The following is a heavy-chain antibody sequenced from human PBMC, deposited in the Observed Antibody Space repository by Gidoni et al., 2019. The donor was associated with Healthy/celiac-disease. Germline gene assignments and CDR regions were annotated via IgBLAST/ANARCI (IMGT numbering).Heavy chain of an antibody. D-gene: IGHD4-17*01. CDR3: ARGNYGDYWDYYYYYGMDV. J-gene: IGHJ6*02. Sequence: QVQLQESGPGLVKPSETLSLTCPVSGGPISSYYWSWIRQPPGKGLEWIGYIYYSGSTNYHPSLKSRVTISVDTSKNQFSLKLSSVTAADTAVYYCARGNYGDYWDYYYYYGMDVWGQGTTVTVSS. CDR1: GGPISSYY. V-gene: IGHV4-59*01. CDR2: IYYSGST.